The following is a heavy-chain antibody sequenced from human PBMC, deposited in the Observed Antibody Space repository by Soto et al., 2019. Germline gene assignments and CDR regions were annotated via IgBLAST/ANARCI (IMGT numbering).Heavy chain of an antibody. CDR1: GGTFSHYT. Sequence: QVQLVQSGAEVKKPGSSVKVSCKASGGTFSHYTITWVRQAPGQGLEWMGRIIPILGVAHYAQNFQGRVTISADESTYTAYMELTSLISEDTAVYYCARDGNTGYDYAFDIWGQGTMVTVSS. D-gene: IGHD5-12*01. J-gene: IGHJ3*02. CDR2: IIPILGVA. V-gene: IGHV1-69*08. CDR3: ARDGNTGYDYAFDI.